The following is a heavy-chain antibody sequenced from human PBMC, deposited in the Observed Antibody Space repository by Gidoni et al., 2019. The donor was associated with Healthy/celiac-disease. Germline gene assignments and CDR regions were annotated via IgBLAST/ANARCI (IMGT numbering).Heavy chain of an antibody. J-gene: IGHJ5*02. V-gene: IGHV3-23*01. CDR1: GFTFSSYA. CDR3: AKQTIFGVVIIAPTSFDP. Sequence: EVQLLESGGGLVQPGGSLRRSCAASGFTFSSYAMSWVRQAPGKGLEWVSAISGSGGSTYYADSVKGRFTISRDNSKNTLYLQMNSLRAEDTAVYYCAKQTIFGVVIIAPTSFDPWGQGTLVTVSS. CDR2: ISGSGGST. D-gene: IGHD3-3*01.